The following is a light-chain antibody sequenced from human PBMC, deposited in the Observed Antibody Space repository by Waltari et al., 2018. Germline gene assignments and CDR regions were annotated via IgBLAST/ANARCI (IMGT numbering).Light chain of an antibody. CDR2: EGS. V-gene: IGLV2-23*01. CDR1: SSDVGSYNL. J-gene: IGLJ2*01. CDR3: CSYAGSSTHVV. Sequence: LTQPASVSGSPGQSITISCTGTSSDVGSYNLVSWYQQHPGKAPKLMIYEGSKRPSGVSNRFSGSKSGNTASLTISGLQAEDEADYYCCSYAGSSTHVVFGGGTKLTVL.